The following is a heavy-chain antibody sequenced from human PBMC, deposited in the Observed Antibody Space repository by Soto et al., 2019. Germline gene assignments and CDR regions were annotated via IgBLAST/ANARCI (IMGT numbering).Heavy chain of an antibody. V-gene: IGHV3-20*04. CDR3: ARTVGDSSGYLGHQIDY. CDR1: GLTIDDYG. CDR2: MYWKGGNT. Sequence: GGSLRLSCATSGLTIDDYGMSWVRQVPGKGLEWVSGMYWKGGNTHYADYVKGRFTISRDNADNSLCLEMNSLRVKDTAVYYCARTVGDSSGYLGHQIDYWGQGTLVTVSS. J-gene: IGHJ4*02. D-gene: IGHD3-22*01.